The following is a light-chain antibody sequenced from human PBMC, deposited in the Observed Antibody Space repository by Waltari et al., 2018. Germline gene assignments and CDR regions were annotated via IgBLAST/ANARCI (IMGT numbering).Light chain of an antibody. J-gene: IGKJ1*01. Sequence: EIVMTQSPATLSVSPGERATLSCRASQSVSSNLAWYQQKPGQAPRLLIYGASTRATGIPARVSGSGSGTVFTLTISSLQSEDFAVYYCQQYNNWPRTFGQGTKVEIK. CDR2: GAS. CDR3: QQYNNWPRT. CDR1: QSVSSN. V-gene: IGKV3-15*01.